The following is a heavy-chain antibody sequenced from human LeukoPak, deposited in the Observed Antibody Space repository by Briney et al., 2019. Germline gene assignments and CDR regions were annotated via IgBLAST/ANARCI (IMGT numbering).Heavy chain of an antibody. J-gene: IGHJ5*02. CDR1: GFTFSSYS. V-gene: IGHV3-21*01. CDR3: ARGITMIVVVNEGGFDP. D-gene: IGHD3-22*01. Sequence: GGSLRLSCAASGFTFSSYSMNWVRQAPGKGLEWVSSISSSSSYIYYADSVKGRFTISRDNAKNSLYLQMNSLRAEDTAVYYCARGITMIVVVNEGGFDPWGQGTLVTVSS. CDR2: ISSSSSYI.